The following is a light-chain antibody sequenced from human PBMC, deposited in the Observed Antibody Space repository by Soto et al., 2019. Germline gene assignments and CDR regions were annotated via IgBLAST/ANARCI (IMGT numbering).Light chain of an antibody. CDR1: QGISSY. CDR3: QHYNSYSEA. J-gene: IGKJ1*01. Sequence: AIRINQSPSSLSASTGDRVTITCRAIQGISSYLAWYQQKPGKDTKLLIYKASTLKSGVPLRFSGSGSGTEFTLTIRSLQTDEFATYYCQHYNSYSEAVGQGTKVDIK. V-gene: IGKV1-8*01. CDR2: KAS.